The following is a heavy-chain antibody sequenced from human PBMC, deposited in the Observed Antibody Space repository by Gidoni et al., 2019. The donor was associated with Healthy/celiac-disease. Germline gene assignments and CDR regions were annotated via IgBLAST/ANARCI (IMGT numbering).Heavy chain of an antibody. J-gene: IGHJ4*02. Sequence: QVQLVQSGAEVKKPGASVKVSCKASGYTFTGYYMHWVRQAPGQGLEWMGWINPNSGGTNYAQKFQGWVTMTRDTSISTAYMELSRLRSDDTAVYYCARGGPIVVVPAAPNVPFDYWGQGTLVTVSS. CDR3: ARGGPIVVVPAAPNVPFDY. D-gene: IGHD2-2*01. V-gene: IGHV1-2*04. CDR2: INPNSGGT. CDR1: GYTFTGYY.